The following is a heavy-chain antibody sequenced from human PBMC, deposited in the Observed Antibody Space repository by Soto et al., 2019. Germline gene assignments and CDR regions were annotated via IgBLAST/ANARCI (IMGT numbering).Heavy chain of an antibody. CDR3: ANFARAQYSSSWYPRYYGMDV. CDR1: GFTFSSYG. CDR2: ISYDGSNK. J-gene: IGHJ6*02. V-gene: IGHV3-30*18. D-gene: IGHD6-13*01. Sequence: GGSLRLSCAASGFTFSSYGMHWVRQAPGKGLEWVAVISYDGSNKYYADSVKGRFTISRDNSKNTLYLQMNSLRAEDTAVYYCANFARAQYSSSWYPRYYGMDVWGQGTTVTVSS.